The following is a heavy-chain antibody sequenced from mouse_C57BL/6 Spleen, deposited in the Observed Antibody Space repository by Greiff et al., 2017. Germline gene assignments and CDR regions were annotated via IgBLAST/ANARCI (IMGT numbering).Heavy chain of an antibody. CDR3: ARGEDYPAWFAY. D-gene: IGHD2-4*01. CDR1: GYSITSGYD. Sequence: DVKLQESGPGMVKPSQSLSLTCTVTGYSITSGYDWHWIRHFPGNKLEWMGYISYSGSTNYNQSLKSRISITHDTSKNHFFLKLNSVTTEDTATYYCARGEDYPAWFAYWGQGTLVTVSA. J-gene: IGHJ3*01. CDR2: ISYSGST. V-gene: IGHV3-1*01.